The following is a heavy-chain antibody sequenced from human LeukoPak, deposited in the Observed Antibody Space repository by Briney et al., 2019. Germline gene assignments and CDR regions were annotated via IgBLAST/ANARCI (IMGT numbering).Heavy chain of an antibody. CDR3: VVVPAANHFDY. D-gene: IGHD2-2*01. CDR1: GGTFSSYS. J-gene: IGHJ4*02. V-gene: IGHV1-69*13. Sequence: SVKVSCKASGGTFSSYSISWVRQAPGQGLEWMGGIIPIFDTADYAQKFQGRVTITADESTSTAYMELSSLRSEDTAVYYCVVVPAANHFDYWGQGTLVTVSS. CDR2: IIPIFDTA.